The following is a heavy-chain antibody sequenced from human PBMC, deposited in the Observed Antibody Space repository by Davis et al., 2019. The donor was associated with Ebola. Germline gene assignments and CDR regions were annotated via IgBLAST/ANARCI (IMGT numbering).Heavy chain of an antibody. V-gene: IGHV4-59*01. Sequence: MPSETLSLTCTVSGGSISSYYWSWLRQPPGKGLEWIGYIYYSGSTNYNPSLKSRVTISVDTSKNQFSLMLSSVTAADTAVYYCSRGILVYAIPTYYYYMDVWGKGTTVTVSS. J-gene: IGHJ6*03. CDR1: GGSISSYY. CDR2: IYYSGST. CDR3: SRGILVYAIPTYYYYMDV. D-gene: IGHD2-8*01.